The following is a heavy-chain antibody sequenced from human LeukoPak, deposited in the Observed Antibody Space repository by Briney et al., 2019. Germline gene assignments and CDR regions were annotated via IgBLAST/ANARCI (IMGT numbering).Heavy chain of an antibody. CDR1: GFTIDDYA. D-gene: IGHD3-3*01. J-gene: IGHJ6*04. Sequence: QCGGYLRLSYAASGFTIDDYAIQWGRQAPGKGQEKVSGISWNSGSIGYAASVKRRFTISRDNAKNSQYLQMNRQRSEDTDLYYCAKAVFWMVVIIGMDVWGKGTTVTVSS. CDR2: ISWNSGSI. CDR3: AKAVFWMVVIIGMDV. V-gene: IGHV3-9*01.